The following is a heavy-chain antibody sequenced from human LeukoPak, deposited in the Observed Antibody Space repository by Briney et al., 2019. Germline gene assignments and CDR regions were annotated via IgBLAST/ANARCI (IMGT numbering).Heavy chain of an antibody. CDR1: GFTVSSIH. CDR3: ARGGRGSAAVVAPRSFDI. Sequence: GGSLRLSCAASGFTVSSIHMVWVRQAPGKGLEWVSVTYTGGNSYYADSVKGRFIISRGISKNTLYLQMNGLRAEDSALYYCARGGRGSAAVVAPRSFDIWGQGTMVTVSS. V-gene: IGHV3-53*01. CDR2: TYTGGNS. J-gene: IGHJ3*02. D-gene: IGHD3-22*01.